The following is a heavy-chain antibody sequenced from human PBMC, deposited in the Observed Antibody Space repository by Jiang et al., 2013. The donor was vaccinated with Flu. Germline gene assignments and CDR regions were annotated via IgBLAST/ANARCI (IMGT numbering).Heavy chain of an antibody. Sequence: GQGLEWMGWISAYNGNTNYAQKLQGRVTMTTDTSTSTAYMELRSLRSDDTAVYYCARDRQGAMVRSQYYGMDVWGQGTTVTVSS. V-gene: IGHV1-18*01. D-gene: IGHD3-10*01. CDR2: ISAYNGNT. CDR3: ARDRQGAMVRSQYYGMDV. J-gene: IGHJ6*02.